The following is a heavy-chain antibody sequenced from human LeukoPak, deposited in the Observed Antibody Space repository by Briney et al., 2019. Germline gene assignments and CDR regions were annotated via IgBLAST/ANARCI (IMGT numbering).Heavy chain of an antibody. J-gene: IGHJ3*02. CDR3: ARVGEYYDILTGYASGAFDI. Sequence: SETLSLTCAVYGGSFSGYYWSWIRQPPGKGLEWIGEINHSGSTNYNPSLKSRVTISVDTSKNQFSLKLSSVTAADTAVYYCARVGEYYDILTGYASGAFDIWGQGTMVTVSS. V-gene: IGHV4-34*01. CDR2: INHSGST. D-gene: IGHD3-9*01. CDR1: GGSFSGYY.